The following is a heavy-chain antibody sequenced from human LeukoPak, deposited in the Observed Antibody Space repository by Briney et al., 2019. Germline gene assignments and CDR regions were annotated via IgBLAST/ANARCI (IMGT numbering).Heavy chain of an antibody. V-gene: IGHV3-74*01. Sequence: GGSLRLSCAASTFNVNNYWTHWVRQAPGKGLVWVSRINEDGRVTSYAGSVRGRFTISRDSVENTLHLQMNSLRAEDTAVYYCVKDFGGNSDYWGQGTLVTVSS. CDR3: VKDFGGNSDY. J-gene: IGHJ4*02. CDR2: INEDGRVT. D-gene: IGHD4-23*01. CDR1: TFNVNNYW.